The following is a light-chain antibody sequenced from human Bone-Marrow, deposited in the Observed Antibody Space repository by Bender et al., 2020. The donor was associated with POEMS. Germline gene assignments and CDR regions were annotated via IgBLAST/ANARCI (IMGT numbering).Light chain of an antibody. CDR2: EVS. Sequence: QSALTQPASVSGSPGQSITISCTGTSSDVGSYNLVSWYQQHPGKAPKLMIYEVSKRPSGVSNRLSGSKSGNTASLTISGLQAEDEADYFCISYTSSSTLVFGGGTKLTVL. V-gene: IGLV2-14*02. J-gene: IGLJ3*02. CDR1: SSDVGSYNL. CDR3: ISYTSSSTLV.